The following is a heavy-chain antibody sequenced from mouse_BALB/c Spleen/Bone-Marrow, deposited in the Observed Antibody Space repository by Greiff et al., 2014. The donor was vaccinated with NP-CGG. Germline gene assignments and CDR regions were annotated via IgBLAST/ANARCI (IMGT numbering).Heavy chain of an antibody. D-gene: IGHD2-1*01. Sequence: VKLQESDAELVKPWASVKISCKASGYTFTDHAIHWVKQKPEQGLEWIVYISPGNGDIKYNEKFKGKATLTADKSSSTAYMQLNSLTSEDSAVYFCKRSDGNYYAMDYWGQGTSVTVSS. CDR2: ISPGNGDI. J-gene: IGHJ4*01. CDR1: GYTFTDHA. CDR3: KRSDGNYYAMDY. V-gene: IGHV1S53*02.